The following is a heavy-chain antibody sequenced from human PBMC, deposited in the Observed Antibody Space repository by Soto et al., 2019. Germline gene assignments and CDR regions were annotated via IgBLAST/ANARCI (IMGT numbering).Heavy chain of an antibody. V-gene: IGHV1-46*01. CDR2: INPSGGST. CDR1: GYTFTSYY. D-gene: IGHD3-22*01. J-gene: IGHJ2*01. CDR3: ARDRDYDSSGPTWYFDL. Sequence: ASVKVSCQASGYTFTSYYMHWVRQAPGQGLEWMGIINPSGGSTSYAQKFQGRVTMTRDTSTSTVYMELSSLRSEDTAVYYCARDRDYDSSGPTWYFDLWGRGTLVTVSS.